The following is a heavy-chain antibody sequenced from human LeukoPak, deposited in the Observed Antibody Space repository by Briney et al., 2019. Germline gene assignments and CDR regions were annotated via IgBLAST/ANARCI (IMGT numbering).Heavy chain of an antibody. D-gene: IGHD3-10*01. CDR2: IYYSGST. V-gene: IGHV4-39*07. CDR3: ARDGLFNWFDP. CDR1: GGSISSSSYY. Sequence: SETLSLTCTVSGGSISSSSYYWGWIRQPPGKGLEWIGSIYYSGSTYYNPSLKSRVTMSVDTSKNQFSLKLSSVTAADTAVYYCARDGLFNWFDPWGQGTLVTVSS. J-gene: IGHJ5*02.